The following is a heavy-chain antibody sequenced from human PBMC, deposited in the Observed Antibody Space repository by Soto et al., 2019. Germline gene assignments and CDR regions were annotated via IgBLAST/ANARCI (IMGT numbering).Heavy chain of an antibody. J-gene: IGHJ2*01. Sequence: GGSLRLSCAASGFTFSSYWMSWVRQAPGKGLEWVANIKQDGSEKYYVDSVKGRFTISRDNAKNSLYLQMNSLRAEDTAVYYCARDGSYSNWYFDLWGRGTLVTVSS. CDR3: ARDGSYSNWYFDL. D-gene: IGHD4-4*01. V-gene: IGHV3-7*01. CDR2: IKQDGSEK. CDR1: GFTFSSYW.